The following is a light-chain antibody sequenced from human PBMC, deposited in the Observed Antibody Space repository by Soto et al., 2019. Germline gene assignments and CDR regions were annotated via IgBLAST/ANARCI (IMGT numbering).Light chain of an antibody. Sequence: EIVLTQSPGTLSLSPGERATLSCRASQSVSSSYLAWYQRKPGQAPRLLIYGASSRATGVPDRFSGSVSGTDFTLTITRLEPEDFAVYYCQQYGSSPAFGQGTKVEIK. CDR1: QSVSSSY. CDR2: GAS. J-gene: IGKJ1*01. V-gene: IGKV3-20*01. CDR3: QQYGSSPA.